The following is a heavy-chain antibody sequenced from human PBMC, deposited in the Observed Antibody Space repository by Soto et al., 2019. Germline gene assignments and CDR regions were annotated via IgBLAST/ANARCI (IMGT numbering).Heavy chain of an antibody. CDR3: ARVRYSSGGYYYYGMDV. J-gene: IGHJ6*02. CDR2: TYYRSKWYN. CDR1: GDSVSSNNAA. V-gene: IGHV6-1*01. D-gene: IGHD6-19*01. Sequence: PSQTLSLTCAISGDSVSSNNAAWIWIRQSPSRGLEWLGRTYYRSKWYNDYAVSVESRITINPDTAKNQFSLQVNSVTPEDTAVYYCARVRYSSGGYYYYGMDVWGQGTAVTVSS.